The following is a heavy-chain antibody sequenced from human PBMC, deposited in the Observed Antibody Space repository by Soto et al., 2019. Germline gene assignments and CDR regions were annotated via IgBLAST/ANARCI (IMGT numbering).Heavy chain of an antibody. D-gene: IGHD6-6*01. CDR3: ARDRLSSSSSFWFDP. CDR2: IGTAGDT. J-gene: IGHJ5*02. Sequence: GGSLRLSCAASGFTFSRYDMHWVRQATGKGLEWVSAIGTAGDTYYPDSVKGRFTISRENAKNSLYLQMNSLRAEDTAVYYCARDRLSSSSSFWFDPWGQGTLVTVAS. V-gene: IGHV3-13*01. CDR1: GFTFSRYD.